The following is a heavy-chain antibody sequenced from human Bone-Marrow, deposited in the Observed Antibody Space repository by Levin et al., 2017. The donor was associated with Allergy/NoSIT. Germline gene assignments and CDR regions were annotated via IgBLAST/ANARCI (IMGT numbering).Heavy chain of an antibody. CDR1: GGSITSGDYY. Sequence: SQTLSLTCSVSGGSITSGDYYWPWIRQPPGKGLEWIGYIYYSGTTSYNPSLKSRVTISVDTSQNQFSLQLHSVTAADTAVYYCATLVAGRSDYWGQGTLITVSS. CDR2: IYYSGTT. D-gene: IGHD6-19*01. CDR3: ATLVAGRSDY. V-gene: IGHV4-30-4*01. J-gene: IGHJ4*02.